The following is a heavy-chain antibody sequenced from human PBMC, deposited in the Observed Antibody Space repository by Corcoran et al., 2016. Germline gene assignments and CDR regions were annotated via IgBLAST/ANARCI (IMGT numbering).Heavy chain of an antibody. D-gene: IGHD2-15*01. CDR3: ARSCSGGSCMGND. CDR2: IYPGDSDT. V-gene: IGHV5-51*01. J-gene: IGHJ4*02. Sequence: EVQLVQSGAEVKKPGESLKISCKGSGYTFSNYWIAWVRQMPGKGLEWMGIIYPGDSDTRYSPSFQGQVTISADKSISTAYRQWSSLKASDTAMYYCARSCSGGSCMGNDWGQGTRVTVSS. CDR1: GYTFSNYW.